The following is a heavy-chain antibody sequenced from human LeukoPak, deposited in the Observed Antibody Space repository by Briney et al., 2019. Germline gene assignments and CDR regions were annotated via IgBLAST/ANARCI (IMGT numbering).Heavy chain of an antibody. CDR2: IYWNEDK. J-gene: IGHJ4*02. V-gene: IGHV2-5*01. CDR3: GRSTRGFNSGTQPFDF. Sequence: SGPTLVKPTQTLTLTCTFSGFSLSTSGAGVGWIRQPPGKALEWLAHIYWNEDKRYSPRLKSRVTITMDTSRNQVVLTMTNMDPVDTATYYCGRSTRGFNSGTQPFDFWGQGTQVTVSS. D-gene: IGHD3-10*01. CDR1: GFSLSTSGAG.